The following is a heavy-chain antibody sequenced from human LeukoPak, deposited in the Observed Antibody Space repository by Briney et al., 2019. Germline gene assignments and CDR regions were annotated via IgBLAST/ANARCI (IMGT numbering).Heavy chain of an antibody. CDR3: ARGILGYYYFDL. V-gene: IGHV4-34*01. J-gene: IGHJ2*01. D-gene: IGHD3-22*01. CDR1: GGSFSGYY. Sequence: SETLSLTCVVSGGSFSGYYWSWIRQAPGKGLEWIGEIHHRGATNYKPSLRSRVTISGDTSKNQLSLTLTSVTAADTAVYYCARGILGYYYFDLWGRGTLVTVSS. CDR2: IHHRGAT.